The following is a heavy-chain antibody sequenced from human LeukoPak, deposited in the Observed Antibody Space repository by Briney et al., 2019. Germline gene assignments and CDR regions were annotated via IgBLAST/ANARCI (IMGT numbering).Heavy chain of an antibody. CDR3: ARVVLWFGELLSSYYYYGMDV. V-gene: IGHV1-69*04. Sequence: SVKVSCKASGGTFSSYAISWMRQAPGQGLEWMGRIIPILGIANYAQKFQGRVTITADKSTSTAYMELSSLRSEDTAVYYCARVVLWFGELLSSYYYYGMDVWGQGTTVTVSS. CDR1: GGTFSSYA. J-gene: IGHJ6*02. CDR2: IIPILGIA. D-gene: IGHD3-10*01.